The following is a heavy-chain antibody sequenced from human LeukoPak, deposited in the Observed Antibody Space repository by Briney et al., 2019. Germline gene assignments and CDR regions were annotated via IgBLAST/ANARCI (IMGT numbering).Heavy chain of an antibody. Sequence: PSVKVSCKASGYTFTKSDYMHWVRQAPGQGLEWMGIINPSDGTTFYAQKFQGRVTMTRDTSTNTVYMELSSLRSEDTAVFYCARGPTDMDFDYWGQGSLVTVSS. J-gene: IGHJ4*02. V-gene: IGHV1-46*01. CDR3: ARGPTDMDFDY. CDR1: GYTFTKSDY. CDR2: INPSDGTT.